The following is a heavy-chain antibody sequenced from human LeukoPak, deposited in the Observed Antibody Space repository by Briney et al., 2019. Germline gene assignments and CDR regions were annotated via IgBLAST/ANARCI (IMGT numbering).Heavy chain of an antibody. CDR1: GGSISSYY. Sequence: PSETLSLTCTVSGGSISSYYWSWIRQPPGKGLEWIGYIYYSGSTNYNPSLKSRVTISVDTSKNQFSLKLSSVTAADTAVYYCARRTAAGIDAFDIWGQGTMVTVSS. CDR2: IYYSGST. V-gene: IGHV4-59*01. J-gene: IGHJ3*02. D-gene: IGHD6-13*01. CDR3: ARRTAAGIDAFDI.